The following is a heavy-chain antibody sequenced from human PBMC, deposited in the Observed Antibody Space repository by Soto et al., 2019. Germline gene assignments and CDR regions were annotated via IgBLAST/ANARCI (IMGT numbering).Heavy chain of an antibody. CDR2: IIPIFGTA. CDR1: GGTFSSYA. J-gene: IGHJ3*02. V-gene: IGHV1-69*12. Sequence: QVQLVQSGAEVKKPGSSVKVSCKASGGTFSSYAISWVRQAPGQGLEWMGGIIPIFGTANYAEKFQGRVTITAEESTRTAYMELSSLRSEDTAVYYCATRGGQEWVLHYAFDIWGQGTMVTVSS. CDR3: ATRGGQEWVLHYAFDI. D-gene: IGHD1-26*01.